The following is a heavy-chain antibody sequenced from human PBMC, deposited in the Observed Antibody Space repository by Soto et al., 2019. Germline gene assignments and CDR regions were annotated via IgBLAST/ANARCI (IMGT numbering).Heavy chain of an antibody. J-gene: IGHJ4*02. CDR3: ASGQCGTNCYYLEH. V-gene: IGHV3-30*03. CDR2: MSHDGSSV. D-gene: IGHD2-8*01. Sequence: QVQLVESGGGVVQPGRSLKLSCAASGFTFSNYGMHWVRQAPGKGLEWVALMSHDGSSVHYADSVKGRFTISRDNSKNTLYLQMNSLRAEDAAVYYCASGQCGTNCYYLEHWGQGTLVTVSS. CDR1: GFTFSNYG.